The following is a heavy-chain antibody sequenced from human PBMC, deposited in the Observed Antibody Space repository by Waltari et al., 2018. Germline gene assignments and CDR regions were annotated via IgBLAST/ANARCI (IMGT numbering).Heavy chain of an antibody. CDR2: MNPNSGNT. J-gene: IGHJ4*02. V-gene: IGHV1-8*01. D-gene: IGHD3-3*01. CDR1: GYTFTSYD. CDR3: ARGKYYDFWSGYYYFDY. Sequence: QVQLVQSGAEVKKPGASVKVSCKASGYTFTSYDINWVRQATGQGLEWMGWMNPNSGNTGYAQKFQGRVTMTRNTSISTAYMELSSLRSEDTAVYYCARGKYYDFWSGYYYFDYWGQGTLVIVSS.